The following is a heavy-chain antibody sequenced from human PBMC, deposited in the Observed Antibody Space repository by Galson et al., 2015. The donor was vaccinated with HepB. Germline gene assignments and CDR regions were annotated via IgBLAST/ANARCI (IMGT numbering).Heavy chain of an antibody. V-gene: IGHV3-7*01. J-gene: IGHJ6*02. D-gene: IGHD4-23*01. CDR1: GFTFSSYW. Sequence: SLRLSCAASGFTFSSYWMSWVRQAPGKGLEWVANIKQDGSEKYYVDSVKGRFTISRDNAKNSLYLQMNSLRAEDTAVYYCARPSTVVDYYYYYGMDVWGQGTTVTVSS. CDR2: IKQDGSEK. CDR3: ARPSTVVDYYYYYGMDV.